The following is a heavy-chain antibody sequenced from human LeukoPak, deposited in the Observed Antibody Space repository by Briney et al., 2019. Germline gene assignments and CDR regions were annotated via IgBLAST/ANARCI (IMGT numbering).Heavy chain of an antibody. CDR2: ISWNSGNI. J-gene: IGHJ5*02. CDR3: AKDSTSEHSSSFSRFDP. D-gene: IGHD6-6*01. V-gene: IGHV3-9*01. Sequence: PGGSLRLSCAASGFTFDDYAMHWVRQAPGKGLEWVSGISWNSGNIGYADSVKGRFTISRDNAKNSLYLQMNSLRAEDTALYYCAKDSTSEHSSSFSRFDPWGQGTLVTVSS. CDR1: GFTFDDYA.